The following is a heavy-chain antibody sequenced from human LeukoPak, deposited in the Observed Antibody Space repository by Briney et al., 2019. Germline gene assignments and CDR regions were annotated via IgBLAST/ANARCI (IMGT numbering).Heavy chain of an antibody. D-gene: IGHD6-13*01. J-gene: IGHJ4*02. CDR3: ARMVPHNTYFDY. V-gene: IGHV4-34*01. CDR1: GGSFSGYY. Sequence: SETLSLTCAVYGGSFSGYYWSWIRQPPRKGLEWIGEINHSGSTNYNPSLKSRVTISVDTSKNQFSLKLSSVTAADTAVYYCARMVPHNTYFDYWGQETLVAVSS. CDR2: INHSGST.